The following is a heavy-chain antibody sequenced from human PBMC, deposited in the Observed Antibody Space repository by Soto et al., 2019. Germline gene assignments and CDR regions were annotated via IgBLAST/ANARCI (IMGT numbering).Heavy chain of an antibody. CDR2: ISGSGGST. CDR3: AKDLNYYDSSGYILALDY. J-gene: IGHJ4*02. CDR1: GFTFSSYA. Sequence: PGGSLRLSCAASGFTFSSYAMSWVRQAPGKGLEWVSAISGSGGSTYYADSVKGRFTISRDNSKNTLYLQMNSLRAEDTAVYYCAKDLNYYDSSGYILALDYWGQGTLVTVSS. D-gene: IGHD3-22*01. V-gene: IGHV3-23*01.